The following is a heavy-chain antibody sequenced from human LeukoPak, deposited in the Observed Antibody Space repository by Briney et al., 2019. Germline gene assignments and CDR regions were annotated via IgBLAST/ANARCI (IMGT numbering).Heavy chain of an antibody. CDR1: GFTFSSYG. CDR3: AKDMERDFDY. V-gene: IGHV3-30*18. CDR2: ISYDGSNK. J-gene: IGHJ4*02. Sequence: GGSLRRSCAASGFTFSSYGMHWVRQAPGKGLEWVAVISYDGSNKYYADSVKGRFTISRDNSKNTLYLQMNSLRAEDTAVYYCAKDMERDFDYWGQGTLVTVSS. D-gene: IGHD1-26*01.